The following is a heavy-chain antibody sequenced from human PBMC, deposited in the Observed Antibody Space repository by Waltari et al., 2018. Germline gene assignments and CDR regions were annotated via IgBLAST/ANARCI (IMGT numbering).Heavy chain of an antibody. CDR2: INPSGGST. V-gene: IGHV1-46*01. D-gene: IGHD3-9*01. J-gene: IGHJ4*02. CDR3: ARDLYDILTGYYSYYFDY. Sequence: QVQLVQSGAEVKKPGASVKVSCKASGYTFTSYYMPWVRQAPGRGLEWMGIINPSGGSTSYAQKFQGRVTMTRDTSTSTVYMELSSLRSEDTAVYYCARDLYDILTGYYSYYFDYWGQGTLVTVSS. CDR1: GYTFTSYY.